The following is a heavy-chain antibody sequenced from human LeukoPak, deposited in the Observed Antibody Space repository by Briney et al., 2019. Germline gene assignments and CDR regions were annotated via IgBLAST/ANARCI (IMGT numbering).Heavy chain of an antibody. Sequence: ASVKVSCKASGYTFTGYYMHWVRQAPGQGLEWMGWINPNSGGTNYAQKLQGRVTMTTDTSTSTAYMELRSLRSDDTAVYYCARDTHYYDSSGSGFYYYYYMDVWGKGTTVTVSS. CDR1: GYTFTGYY. V-gene: IGHV1-2*02. CDR3: ARDTHYYDSSGSGFYYYYYMDV. CDR2: INPNSGGT. J-gene: IGHJ6*03. D-gene: IGHD3-22*01.